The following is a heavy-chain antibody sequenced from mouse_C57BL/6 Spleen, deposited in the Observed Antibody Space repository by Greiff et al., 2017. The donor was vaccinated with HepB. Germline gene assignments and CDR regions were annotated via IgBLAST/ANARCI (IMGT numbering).Heavy chain of an antibody. CDR1: GYTFTSYW. Sequence: QVQLQQPGAELVRPGSSVKLSCKASGYTFTSYWMHWVKQRPIQGLEWIGNIDPSDSETHYNQKFKDKATLTVDKSSSTAYMQLSSLTSEDSAVYYCARKGYYYGSSNYAMDYWGQGTSVTVSS. D-gene: IGHD1-1*01. CDR2: IDPSDSET. J-gene: IGHJ4*01. CDR3: ARKGYYYGSSNYAMDY. V-gene: IGHV1-52*01.